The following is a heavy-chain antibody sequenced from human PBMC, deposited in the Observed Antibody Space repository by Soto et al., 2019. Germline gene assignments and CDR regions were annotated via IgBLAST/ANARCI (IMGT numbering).Heavy chain of an antibody. CDR2: IFYTGST. V-gene: IGHV4-31*03. D-gene: IGHD3-16*01. CDR3: ARRYGGNFDY. Sequence: TLSLTCTVSGGPFSRGGYYWSWIRQHPGKGLECIGYIFYTGSTYYNPTLKSRVTMSVDTSKRQFSLNLSSLTAADTAVYYCARRYGGNFDYWGQGTLVTVSS. J-gene: IGHJ4*02. CDR1: GGPFSRGGYY.